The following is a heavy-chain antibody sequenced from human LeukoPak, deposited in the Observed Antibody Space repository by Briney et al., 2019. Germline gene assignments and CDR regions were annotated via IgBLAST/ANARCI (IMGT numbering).Heavy chain of an antibody. CDR3: ARGNYGDYVENNWLDP. V-gene: IGHV4-39*07. CDR1: GGSISGSSYY. Sequence: KASETLSLTCTVSGGSISGSSYYWGWIRQPPGKGLEWIGEINHSGSTNYNPSLKSRVTISVDTSKNQFSLKLSSVTAADTAVYYCARGNYGDYVENNWLDPRGQGTLVTVSS. CDR2: INHSGST. D-gene: IGHD4-17*01. J-gene: IGHJ5*02.